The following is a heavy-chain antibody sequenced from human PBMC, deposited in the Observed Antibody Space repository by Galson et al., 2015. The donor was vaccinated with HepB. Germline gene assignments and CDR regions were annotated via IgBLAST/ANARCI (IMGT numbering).Heavy chain of an antibody. Sequence: SVKVSCKASGYTFSSYSIAWVRQAPGQGLEWVGWISPHNRYTNYAQNFQGRVTMTTDTSTNTAYMELRSLRSDDTAIYYCARGAVVVAVGATENNWFDPWGRGTLVTVSS. CDR1: GYTFSSYS. CDR2: ISPHNRYT. V-gene: IGHV1-18*01. CDR3: ARGAVVVAVGATENNWFDP. J-gene: IGHJ5*02. D-gene: IGHD2-15*01.